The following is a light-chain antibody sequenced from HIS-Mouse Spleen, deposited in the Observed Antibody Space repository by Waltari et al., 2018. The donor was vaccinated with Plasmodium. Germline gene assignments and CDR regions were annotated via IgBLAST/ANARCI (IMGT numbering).Light chain of an antibody. CDR2: WTT. V-gene: IGKV4-1*01. Sequence: DFVLIQSPDSLDVSSGERTTINCKSSHSVLYSSNNKNYLAVYQQKPGQPPRLLIYWTTTRGSGVPDRFSGSGSGTDFTLTISSLQAEDVAVYYCQQYYSTPPYTFGQGTKLEIK. CDR3: QQYYSTPPYT. J-gene: IGKJ2*01. CDR1: HSVLYSSNNKNY.